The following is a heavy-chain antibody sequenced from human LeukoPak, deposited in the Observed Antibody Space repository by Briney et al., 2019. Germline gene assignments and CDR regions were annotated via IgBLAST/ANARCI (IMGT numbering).Heavy chain of an antibody. D-gene: IGHD1-26*01. V-gene: IGHV3-7*01. Sequence: GGSLRLSCAASGFTFTTYWMSWVRQLPGKGLEWVANINQDGTEKYYVDSVKGRFTISRDNAKNSLDLQMNGLSAEDTAVYYCARDKMVGPTYFDYWGQGTLVTASS. J-gene: IGHJ4*02. CDR1: GFTFTTYW. CDR3: ARDKMVGPTYFDY. CDR2: INQDGTEK.